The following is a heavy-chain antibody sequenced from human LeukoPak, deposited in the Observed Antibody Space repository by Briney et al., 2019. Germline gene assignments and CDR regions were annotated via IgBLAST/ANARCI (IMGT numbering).Heavy chain of an antibody. CDR2: IYYSGST. V-gene: IGHV4-31*03. D-gene: IGHD2-21*02. Sequence: SETLSLTCTVSGGSISSGGYYWSWIRQHPGKGLEWIGYIYYSGSTYYNPSLKSRVTISVDTSKNQFSLKLSSVTAADTAVYYCARDYIVVVTANYYYYGMDVWGQGTTATVSS. J-gene: IGHJ6*02. CDR1: GGSISSGGYY. CDR3: ARDYIVVVTANYYYYGMDV.